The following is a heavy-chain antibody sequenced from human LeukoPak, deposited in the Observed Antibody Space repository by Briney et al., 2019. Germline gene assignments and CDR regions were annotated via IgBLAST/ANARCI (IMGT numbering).Heavy chain of an antibody. CDR3: ARQLAYSSGWDDEAFDI. V-gene: IGHV5-51*01. D-gene: IGHD6-19*01. J-gene: IGHJ3*02. CDR1: GYSFTSYW. CDR2: IYPGDSDT. Sequence: GESLKISCKGSGYSFTSYWIGWVRQMPGKGLEWMGIIYPGDSDTRYSPSFQGQVTISADKSISTAYLQWSSLKASDTAMYYCARQLAYSSGWDDEAFDIWGQGTMVTVSS.